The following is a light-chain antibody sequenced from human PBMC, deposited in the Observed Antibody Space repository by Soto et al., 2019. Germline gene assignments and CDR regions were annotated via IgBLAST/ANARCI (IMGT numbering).Light chain of an antibody. J-gene: IGLJ3*02. Sequence: QSVLTQPPSASGSPGQSVTISCTGTRTDIGGYNHVSWYQHQPGKAPKLMIYEVNKPPAGVPDRCSGSKSGTTASLAVSGLQTEDEAHYYCSEYAGSGHWVFGGGNKVTVL. CDR2: EVN. CDR3: SEYAGSGHWV. CDR1: RTDIGGYNH. V-gene: IGLV2-8*01.